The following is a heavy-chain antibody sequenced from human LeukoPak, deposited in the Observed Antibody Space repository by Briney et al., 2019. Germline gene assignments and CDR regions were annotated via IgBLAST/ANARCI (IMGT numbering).Heavy chain of an antibody. CDR2: ISWNSGSI. D-gene: IGHD6-13*01. J-gene: IGHJ4*02. CDR3: AKSGSSWYYFDY. CDR1: GFTFDDYA. Sequence: SGGSLRLSXAASGFTFDDYAMHWVRQAPGKGLEWVSGISWNSGSIGYADSVKGRFTISRDNAKNSLYLQMNSLRAEDMALYYCAKSGSSWYYFDYWGQGALVTVSS. V-gene: IGHV3-9*03.